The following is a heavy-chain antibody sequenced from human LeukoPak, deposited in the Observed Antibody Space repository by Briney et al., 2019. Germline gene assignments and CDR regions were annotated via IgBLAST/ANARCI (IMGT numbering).Heavy chain of an antibody. Sequence: GGSLRLSCAASGFTVSSNYMSWVRQAPGKGLEWVSVIYSGGTTHYADSVKGRFTISRDNSKNTLYLQMNSLRAEDTAVYYCARDIGEYFQHWGQGTLVTVSS. J-gene: IGHJ1*01. V-gene: IGHV3-66*01. CDR3: ARDIGEYFQH. D-gene: IGHD1-26*01. CDR2: IYSGGTT. CDR1: GFTVSSNY.